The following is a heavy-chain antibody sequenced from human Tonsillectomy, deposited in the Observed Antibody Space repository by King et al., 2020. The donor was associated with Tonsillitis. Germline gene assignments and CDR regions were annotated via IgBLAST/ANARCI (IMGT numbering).Heavy chain of an antibody. CDR2: ISYDGSNK. CDR3: AGEGDLRGGYNYDAFDI. V-gene: IGHV3-30-3*01. CDR1: GFTFSSYA. Sequence: VQLVESGGGVVQPGRSLRLSCAASGFTFSSYAMHWVRQAPGKGLEWVAVISYDGSNKYYADSVKGRFTISRDNSKNTLYLQMNSLRAEDTAVYYCAGEGDLRGGYNYDAFDIWGQGTMVTVSS. D-gene: IGHD5-24*01. J-gene: IGHJ3*02.